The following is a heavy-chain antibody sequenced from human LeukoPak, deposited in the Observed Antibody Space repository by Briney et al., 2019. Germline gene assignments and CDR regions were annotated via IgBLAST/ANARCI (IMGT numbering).Heavy chain of an antibody. D-gene: IGHD4-17*01. Sequence: SETLSHTCTVSGGSISSYYWSWIRQPVGKGLEWIGRIYTSGSTNYNPSLKSRVTMSVDTSKNQFSLKLSSVTAADTAVYYCAREREPGYGDYFDYWGQGTLVTVSS. J-gene: IGHJ4*02. CDR2: IYTSGST. CDR1: GGSISSYY. V-gene: IGHV4-4*07. CDR3: AREREPGYGDYFDY.